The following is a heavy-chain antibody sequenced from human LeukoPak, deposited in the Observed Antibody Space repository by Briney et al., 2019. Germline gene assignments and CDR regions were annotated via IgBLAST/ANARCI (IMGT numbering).Heavy chain of an antibody. CDR1: GFTFSSYG. CDR2: ISYDGSHK. CDR3: ARDSSPWYYYDRSGSNGFDP. V-gene: IGHV3-30*03. Sequence: GRSLRLSCAASGFTFSSYGMHWVRQAPGKGLEWVAVISYDGSHKYSADSVKGRFTISRDNSKNTLYLQMNSLRAEDTAVYYCARDSSPWYYYDRSGSNGFDPWGQGTLVTVSS. J-gene: IGHJ5*02. D-gene: IGHD3-22*01.